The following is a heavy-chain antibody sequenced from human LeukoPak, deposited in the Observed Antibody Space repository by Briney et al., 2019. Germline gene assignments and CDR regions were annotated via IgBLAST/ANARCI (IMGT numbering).Heavy chain of an antibody. CDR3: ASPSHQQLVPRGYYYYYGMDV. CDR2: MNPNSGNT. CDR1: GYTFTSYD. Sequence: ASVKVSCKASGYTFTSYDINWVRQATGQGLEWMGWMNPNSGNTGYAQKFQGRVTMTRNTSISTAYMELSSLRSEDTAVYYCASPSHQQLVPRGYYYYYGMDVWGQGTTVTVSS. V-gene: IGHV1-8*01. D-gene: IGHD6-13*01. J-gene: IGHJ6*02.